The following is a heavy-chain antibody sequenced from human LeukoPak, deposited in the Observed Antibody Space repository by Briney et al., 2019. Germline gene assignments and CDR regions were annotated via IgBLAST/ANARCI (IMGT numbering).Heavy chain of an antibody. CDR3: ARDIRTYYDILTGQLDY. V-gene: IGHV3-21*01. D-gene: IGHD3-9*01. CDR2: ISSSSSYI. J-gene: IGHJ4*02. Sequence: GGSLRLSCAASGFTVSSNYMSWVRQAPGKGLEWVSSISSSSSYIYYADSVKGRFTISRDNAKNSLYLQMNSLRAEDTAVYYCARDIRTYYDILTGQLDYWGQGTLVTVSS. CDR1: GFTVSSNY.